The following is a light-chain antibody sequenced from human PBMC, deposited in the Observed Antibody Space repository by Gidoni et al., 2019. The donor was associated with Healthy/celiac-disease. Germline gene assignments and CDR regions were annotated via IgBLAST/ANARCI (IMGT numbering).Light chain of an antibody. CDR3: QQYNTWPPYT. CDR2: GAS. J-gene: IGKJ2*01. V-gene: IGKV3-15*01. Sequence: EVVLTQSPATLSVSPGERATLSCRASQRISSNLAWYQQNPGQAPRLLIYGASTGATGIPSRFSGSGSGTEFTLTISNLQSEDFAVYYCQQYNTWPPYTFXQXTKLEIK. CDR1: QRISSN.